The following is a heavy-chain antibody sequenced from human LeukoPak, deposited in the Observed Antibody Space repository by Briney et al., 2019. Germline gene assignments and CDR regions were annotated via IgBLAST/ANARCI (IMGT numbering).Heavy chain of an antibody. D-gene: IGHD2-21*02. V-gene: IGHV3-48*03. Sequence: GGSLSLSCAASGFTFSSYAMNWVRQAPGKGLEWVSYISGSGSNINYADSVRCRFTISRDNAENTLYLQMNSLRAEDTAVYYCARDYCGGDRSSHWGRGTLVTVSS. CDR2: ISGSGSNI. CDR1: GFTFSSYA. CDR3: ARDYCGGDRSSH. J-gene: IGHJ4*02.